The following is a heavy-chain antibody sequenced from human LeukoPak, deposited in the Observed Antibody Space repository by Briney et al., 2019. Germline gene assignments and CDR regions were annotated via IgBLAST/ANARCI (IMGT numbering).Heavy chain of an antibody. CDR2: IYYSGST. D-gene: IGHD2-2*01. Sequence: PSETLSLTCTVSGGSISSSNYYWGWIRQPPGKGLEWIGSIYYSGSTYYSASLKSRVTISVDTSKNQFSLKLRSVTAADTAVYYCARRRTSYGSFDYWGQGTLVTVSS. CDR1: GGSISSSNYY. V-gene: IGHV4-39*01. J-gene: IGHJ4*02. CDR3: ARRRTSYGSFDY.